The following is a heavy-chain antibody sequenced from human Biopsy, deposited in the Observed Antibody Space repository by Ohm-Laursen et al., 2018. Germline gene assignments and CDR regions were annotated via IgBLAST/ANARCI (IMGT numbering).Heavy chain of an antibody. J-gene: IGHJ6*02. CDR2: ISARDGVV. CDR3: ARGKYKDFSTGLPRPYHYTLDF. V-gene: IGHV3-11*01. CDR1: GDSINSSY. D-gene: IGHD3-22*01. Sequence: LSLTCTASGDSINSSYWSWIRQAPGKGLEWIAYISARDGVVYYADSVKGRFTISRDNTNNSLYLQMTSLRPEDTAVFYCARGKYKDFSTGLPRPYHYTLDFWGPGTTVTVSS.